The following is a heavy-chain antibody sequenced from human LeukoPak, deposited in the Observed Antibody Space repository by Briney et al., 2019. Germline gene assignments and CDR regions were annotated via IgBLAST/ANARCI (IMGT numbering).Heavy chain of an antibody. Sequence: GGSLRLSCAASGFTFSSYSMSWVRQAPGKGLEWVSVIYSGGSTYYADSVKGRFTISRDNSKNTLYLQMNSLRAEDTAVYYCAREGDDYGDYSFVYWGQGTLVTVSS. V-gene: IGHV3-66*01. D-gene: IGHD4-17*01. CDR2: IYSGGST. CDR3: AREGDDYGDYSFVY. J-gene: IGHJ4*02. CDR1: GFTFSSYS.